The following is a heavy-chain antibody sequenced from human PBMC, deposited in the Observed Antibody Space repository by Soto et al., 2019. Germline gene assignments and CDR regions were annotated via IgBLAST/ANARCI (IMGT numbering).Heavy chain of an antibody. CDR3: ARYLGYCTNGVCYPAWFDP. V-gene: IGHV1-3*01. D-gene: IGHD2-8*01. Sequence: ASVKVSCKASGYTFTSYAMYWVRQAPGQRLEWMGWINAGNGNTKYSQKFQGRVTITRDTSASTAYMELSSLRSEDTAVYYCARYLGYCTNGVCYPAWFDPWGQGTLVTVSS. CDR1: GYTFTSYA. CDR2: INAGNGNT. J-gene: IGHJ5*02.